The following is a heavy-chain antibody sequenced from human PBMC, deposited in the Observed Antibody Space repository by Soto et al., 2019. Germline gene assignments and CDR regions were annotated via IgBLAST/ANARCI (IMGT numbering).Heavy chain of an antibody. CDR1: GFTFSSYS. J-gene: IGHJ6*02. CDR2: ISSSSSYI. D-gene: IGHD3-22*01. V-gene: IGHV3-21*01. Sequence: PGGSRLSCAASGFTFSSYSMNWVRQAPGKGLEWVSSISSSSSYIYYADSVKGRFTISRDNAKNSLYLQMNSLRAEDTAVYYCAGGESKYYYDSSGYYLDYYYYYGMDVWGQGTTVTVSS. CDR3: AGGESKYYYDSSGYYLDYYYYYGMDV.